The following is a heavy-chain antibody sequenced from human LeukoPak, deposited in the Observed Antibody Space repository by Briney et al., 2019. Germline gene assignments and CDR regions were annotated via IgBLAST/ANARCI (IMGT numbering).Heavy chain of an antibody. J-gene: IGHJ5*02. CDR3: ARRAVVAARGFDP. CDR1: GGSFSGYY. D-gene: IGHD2-15*01. CDR2: INHSGST. Sequence: TSETLSLTCAVYGGSFSGYYWSWIRQPPGKGLEWIGEINHSGSTNYNPSLKSRVTISVDTSKNQFSLKLSSVTAADTAVYYCARRAVVAARGFDPWGQGTLVTVSS. V-gene: IGHV4-34*01.